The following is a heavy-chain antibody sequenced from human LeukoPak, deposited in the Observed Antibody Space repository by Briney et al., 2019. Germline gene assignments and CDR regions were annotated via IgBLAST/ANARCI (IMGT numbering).Heavy chain of an antibody. Sequence: PSETLSLTCTVSGGSISRYYWSWIRRPPGKGLEWIGYISYSGSTNYNPSLKSRVTISVDTSKNQFSLKLNSVTATDTAVYYCARHSGSYYDNYDYWGQGTLVTVSS. CDR1: GGSISRYY. J-gene: IGHJ4*02. CDR3: ARHSGSYYDNYDY. CDR2: ISYSGST. D-gene: IGHD1-26*01. V-gene: IGHV4-59*08.